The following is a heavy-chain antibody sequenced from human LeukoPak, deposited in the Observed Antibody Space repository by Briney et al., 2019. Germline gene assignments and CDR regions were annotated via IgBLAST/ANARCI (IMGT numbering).Heavy chain of an antibody. V-gene: IGHV3-30*18. D-gene: IGHD3-22*01. CDR3: ANTYYYDSSGHPHDAFDI. CDR2: ISYDGSNK. J-gene: IGHJ3*02. Sequence: GGSLRLSCAASGFTFISYGMHWGGQAPGKGLEGGAVISYDGSNKYYTDSVKGRFTTSRDNSTNTLYLHMNSLRAEDTAVYSCANTYYYDSSGHPHDAFDIWGQGTMLTVSS. CDR1: GFTFISYG.